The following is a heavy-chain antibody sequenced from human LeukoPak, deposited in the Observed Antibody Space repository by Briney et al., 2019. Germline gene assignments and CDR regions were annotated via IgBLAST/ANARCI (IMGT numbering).Heavy chain of an antibody. CDR3: ARGWAGYDSDGEPSY. CDR1: GYSFGSYW. D-gene: IGHD3/OR15-3a*01. Sequence: GESLKISCKGSGYSFGSYWIGWVRQMPGKGLEWMGIFYPGDSDTRYSPSFQGQVTISADKSITTAYLQWSSLKASDTGMYYCARGWAGYDSDGEPSYWGQGTLVTVSS. CDR2: FYPGDSDT. J-gene: IGHJ4*02. V-gene: IGHV5-51*01.